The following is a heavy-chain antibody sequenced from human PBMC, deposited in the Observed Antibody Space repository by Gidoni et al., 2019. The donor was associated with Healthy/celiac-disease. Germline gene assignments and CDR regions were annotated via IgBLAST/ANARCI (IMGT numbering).Heavy chain of an antibody. V-gene: IGHV1-69*01. CDR3: AREGGYYDSSGYYYPEPFDY. Sequence: QVQLVQSGAEVKKPGSSVKCPCQASGATFPSYAQRRVPQAPGQGLEWMGGIIPIFGTANYAQKFQGRVTITADESTSTAYMELSSLRSEDTAVYYCAREGGYYDSSGYYYPEPFDYWGQGTLVTVSS. CDR2: IIPIFGTA. D-gene: IGHD3-22*01. CDR1: GATFPSYA. J-gene: IGHJ4*02.